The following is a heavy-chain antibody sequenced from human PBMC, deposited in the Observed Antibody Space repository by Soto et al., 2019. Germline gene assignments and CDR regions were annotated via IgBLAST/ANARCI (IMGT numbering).Heavy chain of an antibody. V-gene: IGHV4-34*01. Sequence: QVQLQQWGAGLLKPSETLSLTCAVYGGSFSGYYWSWIRQPPGKGLEWIGEINHSGSTNYNPSLKSRVTISVDTSKNQFSLKLSSVTAADTAVYYCASPVADCGGDCYSRNGMDVWGQGTTVTVSS. CDR2: INHSGST. CDR3: ASPVADCGGDCYSRNGMDV. CDR1: GGSFSGYY. D-gene: IGHD2-21*02. J-gene: IGHJ6*02.